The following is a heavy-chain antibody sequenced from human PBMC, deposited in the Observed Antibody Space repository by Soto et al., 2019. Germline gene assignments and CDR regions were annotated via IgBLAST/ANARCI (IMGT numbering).Heavy chain of an antibody. V-gene: IGHV1-18*01. CDR2: ISAYNGNT. Sequence: GXSAKVSCKASCYTFTSYGISWVRQAPGQGLEWMGWISAYNGNTNYAQKLQGRVTMTTDTSTSTAYMELRSLRSDDTAVYYCARDGRIAVAGKTFDYWGKGTLVTVFS. CDR1: CYTFTSYG. D-gene: IGHD6-19*01. J-gene: IGHJ4*02. CDR3: ARDGRIAVAGKTFDY.